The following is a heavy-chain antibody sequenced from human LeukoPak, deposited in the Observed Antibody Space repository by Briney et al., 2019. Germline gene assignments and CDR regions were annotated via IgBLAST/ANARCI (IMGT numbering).Heavy chain of an antibody. CDR2: ITSSSSYI. V-gene: IGHV3-21*01. D-gene: IGHD5-18*01. Sequence: GGSLRLSCAASGFTFGSYTMNWVRQAPGKGLEWVSSITSSSSYIYYADSVKGRFTISRDNAKNSLCLQMNSLRAEDTAVYYCARDPPEVLTDTAMVQEFYFDYWGQGTLVTVSS. J-gene: IGHJ4*02. CDR1: GFTFGSYT. CDR3: ARDPPEVLTDTAMVQEFYFDY.